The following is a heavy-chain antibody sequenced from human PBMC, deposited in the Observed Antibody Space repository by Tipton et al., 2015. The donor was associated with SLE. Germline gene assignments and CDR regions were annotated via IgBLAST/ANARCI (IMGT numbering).Heavy chain of an antibody. Sequence: TLSLTCTVSGGSVSSVSYYWSWIRQPPGKRLECIGYIYYSGSIDYNPSLKSRVTISVDTSKNQFSLNLTSVTAADTAVYYCARGTLGAFDIWGQGTMVTVSS. CDR1: GGSVSSVSYY. J-gene: IGHJ3*02. CDR3: ARGTLGAFDI. V-gene: IGHV4-61*01. D-gene: IGHD3/OR15-3a*01. CDR2: IYYSGSI.